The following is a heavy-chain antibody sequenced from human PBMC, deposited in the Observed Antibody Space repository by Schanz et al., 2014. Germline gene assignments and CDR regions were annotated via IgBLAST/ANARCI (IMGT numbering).Heavy chain of an antibody. Sequence: QVQLVESGGGVVRPGRSLRLSCAASGFTFISYAIHWVRQAPGKGLEWVAVIRYDGRNKNFVESVKGRFTISRDLSSNTLYLQMNSLRAGDAATYYCAKDRPSSGWPAFDVWGQGTQVTVSS. CDR3: AKDRPSSGWPAFDV. V-gene: IGHV3-33*03. CDR2: IRYDGRNK. J-gene: IGHJ4*02. CDR1: GFTFISYA. D-gene: IGHD6-19*01.